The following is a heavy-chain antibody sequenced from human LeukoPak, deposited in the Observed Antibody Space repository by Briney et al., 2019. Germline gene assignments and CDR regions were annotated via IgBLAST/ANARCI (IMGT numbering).Heavy chain of an antibody. J-gene: IGHJ3*02. D-gene: IGHD3-9*01. Sequence: GGSLRLSCTASGLTLSDYYMSWIRQAPGEGLEWVSYISSSGSTIYYADSVKGRFTISRDNAKNSLYLQMNSLRAEDTAVYYCARLITYYDILTGYYPGAFDIWGQGTMVTVSS. CDR1: GLTLSDYY. CDR2: ISSSGSTI. CDR3: ARLITYYDILTGYYPGAFDI. V-gene: IGHV3-11*01.